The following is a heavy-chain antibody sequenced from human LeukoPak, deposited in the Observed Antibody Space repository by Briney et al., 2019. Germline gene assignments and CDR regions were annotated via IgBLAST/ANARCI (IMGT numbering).Heavy chain of an antibody. D-gene: IGHD3-22*01. J-gene: IGHJ4*02. V-gene: IGHV3-11*01. Sequence: GGSLRLSCAASGFSFSDYYMSWIRQAPGKGLEWVSSISRGGSSIYYADSVKGRFTISRDNAKNSLDLQMNSLRAEDTAVYYCARDADTSSHYSIFDYWGQGTLVTASS. CDR2: ISRGGSSI. CDR1: GFSFSDYY. CDR3: ARDADTSSHYSIFDY.